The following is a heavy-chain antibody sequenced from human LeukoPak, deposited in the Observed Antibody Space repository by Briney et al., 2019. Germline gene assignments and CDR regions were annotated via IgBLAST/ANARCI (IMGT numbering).Heavy chain of an antibody. J-gene: IGHJ4*02. CDR1: GFTFSSYE. CDR2: ISSSGSTI. Sequence: PGGSLRLSCAAAGFTFSSYEMNWVRQAPGRGLEWVSYISSSGSTIYYADSVKGRFTISRDNAKNSLYLQMNSLRAKDTAVYYCARYRVAGTYFDYWGQGTLVTVSS. V-gene: IGHV3-48*03. D-gene: IGHD6-19*01. CDR3: ARYRVAGTYFDY.